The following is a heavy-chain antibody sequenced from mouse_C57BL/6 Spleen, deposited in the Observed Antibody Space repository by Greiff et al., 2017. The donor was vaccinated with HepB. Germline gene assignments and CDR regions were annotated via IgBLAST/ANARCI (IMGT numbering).Heavy chain of an antibody. Sequence: VQLQQSGPELVKPGASVKISCKASGYAFSSSWMNWVKQRPGKGLEWIGRIYPGDGDTNYNGKFKGKATLTADKSSSTAYMQLSGLTSEDSAFYFCADGNYRDYWGQGTTLTVSS. V-gene: IGHV1-82*01. D-gene: IGHD2-1*01. J-gene: IGHJ2*01. CDR3: ADGNYRDY. CDR2: IYPGDGDT. CDR1: GYAFSSSW.